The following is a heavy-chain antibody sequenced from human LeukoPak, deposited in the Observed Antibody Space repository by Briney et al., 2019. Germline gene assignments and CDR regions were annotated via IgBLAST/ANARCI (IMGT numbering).Heavy chain of an antibody. CDR1: TGSFSGYY. CDR3: ATASPYYYDTSAYYPDAFDI. D-gene: IGHD3-22*01. V-gene: IGHV4-34*01. Sequence: SETLSLTCAVYTGSFSGYYWSWIRQPPGKGLEWIGEINHSGSTNYNPSLKSRVTVSVDTSNNQFSLRLSSVTAADTAVYYCATASPYYYDTSAYYPDAFDIWGQGTMVTISS. J-gene: IGHJ3*02. CDR2: INHSGST.